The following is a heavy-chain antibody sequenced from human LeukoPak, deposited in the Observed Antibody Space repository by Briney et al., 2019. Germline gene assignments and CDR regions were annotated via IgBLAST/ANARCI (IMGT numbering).Heavy chain of an antibody. D-gene: IGHD2-15*01. J-gene: IGHJ6*03. V-gene: IGHV3-20*04. Sequence: GGSLRLSCAASGFSFNDYGMSWVRQAPGQGPEWVPGITWNGGSTDYAASVKGRFTISRDNAKNSLYLRMNSLRDEDTALYYCARGGGSIRHSYYYYVDVWGKGTSVTVSS. CDR1: GFSFNDYG. CDR3: ARGGGSIRHSYYYYVDV. CDR2: ITWNGGST.